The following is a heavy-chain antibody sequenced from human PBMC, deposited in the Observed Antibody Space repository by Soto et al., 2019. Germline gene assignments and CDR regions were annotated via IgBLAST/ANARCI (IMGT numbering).Heavy chain of an antibody. V-gene: IGHV1-3*01. D-gene: IGHD2-21*02. CDR1: GYTFTSYA. J-gene: IGHJ4*02. Sequence: ASVKVSCKASGYTFTSYAMHWVRQAPGQRLEWMGWINAGNGNTKYSQKFQGRVTITRDTSASTAYMELSSLRSEDTAVYYCARVRAYCGGDCYYFDYWGQGNLVTVSS. CDR3: ARVRAYCGGDCYYFDY. CDR2: INAGNGNT.